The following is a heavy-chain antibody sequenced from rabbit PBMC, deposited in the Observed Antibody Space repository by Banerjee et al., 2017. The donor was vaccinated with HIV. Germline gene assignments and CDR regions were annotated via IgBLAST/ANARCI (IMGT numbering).Heavy chain of an antibody. CDR3: ARDGGDGDAIIRLDL. J-gene: IGHJ3*01. CDR1: GLDFSSGYY. Sequence: QEQLVESGGDLVKPGASLTLTCKASGLDFSSGYYMCWVRQAPGKGLEWIGCIYTGSGSTWYASWVNGRFTVSKSSSTTVTLQMSSLTAADTATYFCARDGGDGDAIIRLDLWGPGTLVTVS. D-gene: IGHD2-1*01. CDR2: IYTGSGST. V-gene: IGHV1S45*01.